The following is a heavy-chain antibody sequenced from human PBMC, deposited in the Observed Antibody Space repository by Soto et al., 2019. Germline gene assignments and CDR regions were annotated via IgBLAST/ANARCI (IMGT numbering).Heavy chain of an antibody. Sequence: SETLSLTCGVSGGTIRSPDWWTWVRQPPGKGLEWIGEIFQSGSTNYTPSLESRVTISVDKSKNQFSLTLTSVTAADTAVYFCARGRGRYSSGWSWFDPWGQGILVTVSA. CDR3: ARGRGRYSSGWSWFDP. CDR1: GGTIRSPDW. D-gene: IGHD6-19*01. J-gene: IGHJ5*02. V-gene: IGHV4-4*02. CDR2: IFQSGST.